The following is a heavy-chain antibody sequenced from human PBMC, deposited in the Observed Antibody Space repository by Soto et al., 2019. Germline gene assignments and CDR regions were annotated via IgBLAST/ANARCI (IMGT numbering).Heavy chain of an antibody. CDR1: GGTFSSYA. CDR3: ARESSSPNYYYYGMDV. D-gene: IGHD6-6*01. Sequence: SVKVSCKASGGTFSSYAVSWVRQAPGQGLEWMGVIIPLLNTPKYVQKFQGRVTITADASATTAYMELSSLRSEDTAVYYCARESSSPNYYYYGMDVWGQGTTVTV. J-gene: IGHJ6*02. CDR2: IIPLLNTP. V-gene: IGHV1-69*13.